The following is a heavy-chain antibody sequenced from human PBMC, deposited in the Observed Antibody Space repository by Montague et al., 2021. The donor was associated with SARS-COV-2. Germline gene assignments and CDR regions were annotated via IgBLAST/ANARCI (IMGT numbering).Heavy chain of an antibody. CDR3: ARDLGNLYDFWSTRYGMDV. J-gene: IGHJ6*02. CDR2: IYDSGST. V-gene: IGHV4-39*07. CDR1: GGSISSSNYY. Sequence: SETLSLTCTVSGGSISSSNYYWDWIRQPPGKGLEWIGSIYDSGSTNYNPSLKSRVTISVDTSKNQFSLKLSSVTAADTAVYYCARDLGNLYDFWSTRYGMDVWGQGTPVTVSS. D-gene: IGHD3-3*01.